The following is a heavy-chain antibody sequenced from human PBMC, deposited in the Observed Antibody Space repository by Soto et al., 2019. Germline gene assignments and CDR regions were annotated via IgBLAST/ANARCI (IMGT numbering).Heavy chain of an antibody. D-gene: IGHD6-13*01. CDR2: VYNSGST. CDR3: ARYRREAVAGYTLDN. J-gene: IGHJ4*02. V-gene: IGHV4-59*01. CDR1: GGSISSNY. Sequence: ASETLSLTCTVSGGSISSNYWTWIPQPPGKGLEWIGYVYNSGSTNYNPSLKSRVTISEDTSKSQFSLKVNSMTAADTAVYYCARYRREAVAGYTLDNWGQGILVTVS.